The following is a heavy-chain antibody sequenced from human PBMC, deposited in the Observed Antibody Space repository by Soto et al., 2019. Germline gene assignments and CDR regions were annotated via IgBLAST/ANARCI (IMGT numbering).Heavy chain of an antibody. CDR1: GYIFNNYA. CDR3: ARVLSSGWFDH. J-gene: IGHJ5*02. D-gene: IGHD6-19*01. CDR2: MNVNNAHT. Sequence: QVQLVQSGAEVKKPGAPVKVSCKTSGYIFNNYAISWVRQAPGQGLEWMGWMNVNNAHTKFAEKVQGRLTMTTDTSTSTAYMELRNLRSDDTAVYYCARVLSSGWFDHWGEGTLVTVSS. V-gene: IGHV1-18*01.